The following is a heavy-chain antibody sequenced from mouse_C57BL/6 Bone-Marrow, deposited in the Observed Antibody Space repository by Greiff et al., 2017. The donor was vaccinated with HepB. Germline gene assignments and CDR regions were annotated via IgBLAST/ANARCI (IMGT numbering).Heavy chain of an antibody. V-gene: IGHV1-52*01. CDR1: GYTFTSYW. CDR2: IDPSDSET. J-gene: IGHJ2*01. D-gene: IGHD1-1*01. Sequence: VQLQQPGAELVRPGSSVKLSCKASGYTFTSYWMHWVKQRPIQGLEWIGNIDPSDSETHYNQKFKDKATLTVDKSSSTAYMQLSSLTSEDSAVYYCARGVITTVVAKDYWGQGTTLTVSS. CDR3: ARGVITTVVAKDY.